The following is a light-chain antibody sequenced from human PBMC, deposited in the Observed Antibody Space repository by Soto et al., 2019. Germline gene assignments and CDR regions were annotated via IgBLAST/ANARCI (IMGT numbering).Light chain of an antibody. CDR1: QGINKE. CDR2: GAS. J-gene: IGKJ2*01. CDR3: LQHSSYPRT. Sequence: IQMTQSPSAMSASVGDRVTITCRASQGINKELVWFQQKPGKVPKRLIYGASSLHNGVPSRFSGSGSGTDFTLTISNLQPEDFATYYCLQHSSYPRTFGQGTKVDI. V-gene: IGKV1-17*03.